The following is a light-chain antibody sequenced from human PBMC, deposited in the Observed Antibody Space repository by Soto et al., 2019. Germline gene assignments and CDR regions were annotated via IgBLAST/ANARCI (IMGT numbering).Light chain of an antibody. CDR1: QSVGSSY. CDR3: QQYETSPRT. CDR2: DAS. V-gene: IGKV3-20*01. Sequence: ENVLTQSPGTLSLSPGDRATLSCRASQSVGSSYLAWYQQKPGQTPRLLIYDASSRATGIPDRFSGSGSGTDFTLTISRLEPKDFAVYYCQQYETSPRTFGQGTKLEIK. J-gene: IGKJ2*02.